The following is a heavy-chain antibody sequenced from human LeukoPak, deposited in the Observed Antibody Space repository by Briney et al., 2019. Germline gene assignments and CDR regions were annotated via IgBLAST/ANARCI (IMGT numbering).Heavy chain of an antibody. CDR3: AREGGTYDSRGAYYYYMDV. D-gene: IGHD3-22*01. Sequence: GGSLRLSCAASGFTVSSNYMSWVRQAPGKWLEWVSVIYSGGSTYYADSVKGRFTISRDNSKNTLYLQMNSLRAEDTAVYYCAREGGTYDSRGAYYYYMDVWGKGTTVTVSS. CDR1: GFTVSSNY. J-gene: IGHJ6*03. CDR2: IYSGGST. V-gene: IGHV3-66*02.